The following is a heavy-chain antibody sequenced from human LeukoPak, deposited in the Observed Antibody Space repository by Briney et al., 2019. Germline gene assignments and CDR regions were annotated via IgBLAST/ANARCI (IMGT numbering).Heavy chain of an antibody. V-gene: IGHV1-69*01. CDR3: ARDQDVDTAMVDLYYFDY. CDR2: IIPIFGTA. CDR1: GGTFSSYA. D-gene: IGHD5-18*01. Sequence: ASVKVSCKASGGTFSSYAISWVRQAPGQGLEWMGGIIPIFGTANYAQKFQGRVTITADESTSTAYMELSSLRSEDTAAYYCARDQDVDTAMVDLYYFDYWGQGTLVTVSS. J-gene: IGHJ4*02.